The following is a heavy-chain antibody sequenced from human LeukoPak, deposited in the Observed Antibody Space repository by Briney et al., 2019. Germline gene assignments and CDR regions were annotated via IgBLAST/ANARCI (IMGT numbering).Heavy chain of an antibody. D-gene: IGHD6-13*01. Sequence: GGSLRLSCAASGFTFSSYSMNWVRQAPGKGLEWVSYISSSSSTIYYADSVKGRFTISRDNAKNSLYLQMNSLKAEDMALYYCAKRPSSSWYSWFHPWGQGPLVTVSS. CDR2: ISSSSSTI. V-gene: IGHV3-48*04. CDR3: AKRPSSSWYSWFHP. CDR1: GFTFSSYS. J-gene: IGHJ5*02.